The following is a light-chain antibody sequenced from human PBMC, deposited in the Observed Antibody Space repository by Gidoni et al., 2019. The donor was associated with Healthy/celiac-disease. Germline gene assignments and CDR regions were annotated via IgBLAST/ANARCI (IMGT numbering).Light chain of an antibody. J-gene: IGLJ1*01. V-gene: IGLV1-40*01. Sequence: GAPGQRVTISCTGSSSNIGAGYDVHWYQQLPGTAPKLLIYGNSNRPSGVPDRFSGSKSGTSASLAITGLQAEDEADYYCQSYDSSLSGYVFGTGTKVTVL. CDR2: GNS. CDR1: SSNIGAGYD. CDR3: QSYDSSLSGYV.